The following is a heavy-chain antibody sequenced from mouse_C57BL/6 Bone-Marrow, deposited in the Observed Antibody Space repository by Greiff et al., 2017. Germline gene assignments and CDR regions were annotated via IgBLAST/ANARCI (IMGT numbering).Heavy chain of an antibody. Sequence: VQLQQSGAELARPGASVKLSCKASGYTFTSYGISWVKQRTGQGLEWIGEINPKSGTTYYNDKFKGQATLTVDKSSSTAYMWRRSLTSEDSAFYFCARGNFDYWGQGTTLTVSS. CDR3: ARGNFDY. CDR2: INPKSGTT. CDR1: GYTFTSYG. J-gene: IGHJ2*01. V-gene: IGHV1-81*01.